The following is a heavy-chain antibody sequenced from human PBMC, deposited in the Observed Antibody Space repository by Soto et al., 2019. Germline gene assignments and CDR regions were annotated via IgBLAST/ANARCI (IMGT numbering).Heavy chain of an antibody. CDR3: AKVVAAGDYYYYGIDV. D-gene: IGHD6-13*01. Sequence: GGSLRLSCAASVFTFRIYAMSWVRQAPGKGLEWVSIISSSGGSTYYADSVKGRFTISRDNSKNTLYLQMNSLRAEDTAVYYCAKVVAAGDYYYYGIDVWGQGTTVTVSS. CDR2: ISSSGGST. V-gene: IGHV3-23*01. J-gene: IGHJ6*02. CDR1: VFTFRIYA.